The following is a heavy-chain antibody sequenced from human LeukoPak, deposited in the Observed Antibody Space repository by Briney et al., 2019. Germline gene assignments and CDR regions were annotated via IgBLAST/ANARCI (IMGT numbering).Heavy chain of an antibody. CDR1: GCTFTSYT. D-gene: IGHD3-22*01. J-gene: IGHJ4*02. V-gene: IGHV1-69*02. CDR3: ARGEDRSGYFHSDY. Sequence: SVKVSCKASGCTFTSYTISWVRQAPGQGLEWMGRIIAIFGIANYAQKIQGRVTITADKSTTTAYRDLSRLRSEDTAVSDCARGEDRSGYFHSDYWGRRTLVTVS. CDR2: IIAIFGIA.